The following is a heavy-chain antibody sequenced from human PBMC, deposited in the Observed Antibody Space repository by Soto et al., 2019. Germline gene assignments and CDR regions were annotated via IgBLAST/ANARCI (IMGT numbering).Heavy chain of an antibody. Sequence: QVQLVESGGGVVQPGRSLRLSCAASGFTFSNYGMHWVRQAPGKGLEWVAVISYDGSNKYYADSVKGRFTISRDNSKNTLYLQMSSLRDEDTAVYYCARTEGYCSGGSCTLDYWGQGTLVTVSS. J-gene: IGHJ4*02. V-gene: IGHV3-30*03. CDR3: ARTEGYCSGGSCTLDY. D-gene: IGHD2-15*01. CDR1: GFTFSNYG. CDR2: ISYDGSNK.